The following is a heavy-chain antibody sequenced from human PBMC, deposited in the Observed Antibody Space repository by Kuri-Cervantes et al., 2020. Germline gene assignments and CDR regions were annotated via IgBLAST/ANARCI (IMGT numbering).Heavy chain of an antibody. CDR1: GFSLSNTRMY. V-gene: IGHV2-70*20. CDR3: ARVTYSSSWVVFDY. CDR2: IDWDDDK. D-gene: IGHD6-13*01. J-gene: IGHJ4*02. Sequence: SGPTLVKPTETLRLTCTVSGFSLSNTRMYVNWVRQPPGKALEWLALIDWDDDKYYRTSLKTRLTISKDTSKNQVVLTMTNVDPVDTATYYCARVTYSSSWVVFDYWGQGTLVTVSS.